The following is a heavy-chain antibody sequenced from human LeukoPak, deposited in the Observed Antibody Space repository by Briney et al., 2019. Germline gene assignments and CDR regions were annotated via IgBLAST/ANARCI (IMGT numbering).Heavy chain of an antibody. CDR2: IYYSGST. V-gene: IGHV4-59*01. CDR1: GGSISSYY. CDR3: ARTGTREFDP. Sequence: SGTLSLTCTVSGGSISSYYWSWIRQPPGKGLEWIGYIYYSGSTNYNPSLKSRVTISVDTSKNQFSLKLSSVTAADTAVYYCARTGTREFDPWGQGTLVTVSS. D-gene: IGHD1-7*01. J-gene: IGHJ5*02.